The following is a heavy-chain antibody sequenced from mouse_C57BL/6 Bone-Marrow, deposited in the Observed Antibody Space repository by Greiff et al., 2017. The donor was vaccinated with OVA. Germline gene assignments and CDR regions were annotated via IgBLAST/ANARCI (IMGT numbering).Heavy chain of an antibody. D-gene: IGHD1-1*01. CDR2: IDPSDSYT. CDR3: ARGGSGAY. CDR1: GYTFTSYW. Sequence: VQLQQPGAELVKPGASVKMSCKASGYTFTSYWMHWVKQRPGQGLEWIGEIDPSDSYTNYNQKFKGKSTLTVDKSSSTAYMQLSSLTSEDSAVYYCARGGSGAYWGQGTLVTVSA. V-gene: IGHV1-69*01. J-gene: IGHJ3*01.